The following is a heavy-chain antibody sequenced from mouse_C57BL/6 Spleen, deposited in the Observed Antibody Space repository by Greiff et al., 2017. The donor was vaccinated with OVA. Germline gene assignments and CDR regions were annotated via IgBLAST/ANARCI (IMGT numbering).Heavy chain of an antibody. CDR1: GYTFTDYY. CDR2: INPNNGGT. J-gene: IGHJ3*01. CDR3: ARTHMAWFAY. D-gene: IGHD1-1*02. Sequence: VQLQQSGPELVKPGASVKISCKASGYTFTDYYMNWVKQSHGKSLEWIGDINPNNGGTSYNQKFKGKATLTVDKSDSTAYMELRSLTSEDSAVYYCARTHMAWFAYWGQGTLVTVSA. V-gene: IGHV1-26*01.